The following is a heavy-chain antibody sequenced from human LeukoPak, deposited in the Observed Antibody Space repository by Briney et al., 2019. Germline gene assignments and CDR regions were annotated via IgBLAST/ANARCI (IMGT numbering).Heavy chain of an antibody. CDR3: ARTYYDYVWGSYRYTFDY. V-gene: IGHV1-46*01. CDR1: GYTFTSYY. D-gene: IGHD3-16*02. CDR2: INPSGGST. J-gene: IGHJ4*02. Sequence: ASVKVSCKASGYTFTSYYMHWVRQAPGQGLEWMGIINPSGGSTSYAQKFQGRVTITRNTSISTAYMELSSLRSEDTAVYYCARTYYDYVWGSYRYTFDYWGQGTLVTVSS.